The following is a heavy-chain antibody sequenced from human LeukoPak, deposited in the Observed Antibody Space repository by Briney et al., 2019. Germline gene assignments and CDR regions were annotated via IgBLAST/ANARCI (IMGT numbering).Heavy chain of an antibody. J-gene: IGHJ4*02. CDR2: IYTSGST. Sequence: SETLSLTCTVSGGSISSYYWSWIRQPAGKGLEWIGRIYTSGSTNYNPSLKSRVTFSVDTSKNQFSLKLNSVTAADTAVYYCAKGYCSSTSCYIDYWGQGTLVTVSS. D-gene: IGHD2-2*02. CDR3: AKGYCSSTSCYIDY. CDR1: GGSISSYY. V-gene: IGHV4-4*07.